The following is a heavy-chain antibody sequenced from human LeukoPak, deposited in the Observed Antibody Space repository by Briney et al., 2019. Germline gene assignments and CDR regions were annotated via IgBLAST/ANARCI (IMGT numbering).Heavy chain of an antibody. D-gene: IGHD3-16*02. J-gene: IGHJ4*02. CDR3: AKLWGSYRPFDY. CDR2: ISTSSSTI. Sequence: GGSLRLSCAASGFTFSSYTMNWVRQAPGKGLEWVSYISTSSSTIYYADSVKGRFTISRDNAKNSLFLQMNSLRAEDAAVFYSAKLWGSYRPFDYWGQGTLVTVSS. CDR1: GFTFSSYT. V-gene: IGHV3-48*01.